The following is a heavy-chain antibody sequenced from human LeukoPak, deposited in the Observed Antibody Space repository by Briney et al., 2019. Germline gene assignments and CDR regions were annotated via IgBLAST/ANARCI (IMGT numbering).Heavy chain of an antibody. V-gene: IGHV4-4*07. J-gene: IGHJ6*03. D-gene: IGHD6-6*01. CDR2: IYTSGST. CDR1: GGSISSYY. CDR3: ARSLYSSSSYYYYYYMDV. Sequence: SETLSLTCTVSGGSISSYYWSWIWQPAGKGLEWIGRIYTSGSTNYNPSLKSRVTMSVDTSKNQFSLKLSSVTAADTAVYYCARSLYSSSSYYYYYYMDVWGKGTTVTVSS.